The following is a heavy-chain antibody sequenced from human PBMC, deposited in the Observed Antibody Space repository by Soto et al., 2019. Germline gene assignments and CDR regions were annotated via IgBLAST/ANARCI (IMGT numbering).Heavy chain of an antibody. CDR1: GDTFNFYS. V-gene: IGHV1-69*02. D-gene: IGHD3-10*01. J-gene: IGHJ4*02. CDR3: ASSYGSGYRAFDY. Sequence: QVQLVQSGAEVKRPGSSVKVSCKASGDTFNFYSINWVRQAPGLGLEWMGRVNPIVSMSNYAQKFQGRVTMTADKSTSTAYMELSSLRSEDTAIYCASSYGSGYRAFDYWGQGALVTGSS. CDR2: VNPIVSMS.